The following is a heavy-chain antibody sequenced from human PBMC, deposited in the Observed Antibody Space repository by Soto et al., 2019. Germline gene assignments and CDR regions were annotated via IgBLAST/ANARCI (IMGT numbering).Heavy chain of an antibody. V-gene: IGHV3-23*01. CDR1: GFIFSNYA. CDR2: IGGTGDST. CDR3: AKLRSDGGYFWGGLLGY. D-gene: IGHD3-22*01. J-gene: IGHJ4*02. Sequence: GGSLRLSCAASGFIFSNYALTWVRQTPGKGLEWVSAIGGTGDSTYYADSVKGRFTISRDNSKNMIYLQMSSLRAEDTAIYYCAKLRSDGGYFWGGLLGYWGQGTLVTVSS.